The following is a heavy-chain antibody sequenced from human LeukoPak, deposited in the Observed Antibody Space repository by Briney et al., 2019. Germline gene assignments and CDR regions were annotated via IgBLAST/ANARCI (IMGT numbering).Heavy chain of an antibody. CDR1: GFTVSSNF. CDR2: LYSGGTT. D-gene: IGHD6-19*01. CDR3: ARVPYSSGWYFDY. V-gene: IGHV3-53*01. J-gene: IGHJ4*02. Sequence: GGSLRLSCAASGFTVSSNFLNWVRQAPGKGLEWVSVLYSGGTTFYADSVGGRFTISRDNSRNTLYLQMNRLRGEDTAVYYCARVPYSSGWYFDYWGQGTLVTVSS.